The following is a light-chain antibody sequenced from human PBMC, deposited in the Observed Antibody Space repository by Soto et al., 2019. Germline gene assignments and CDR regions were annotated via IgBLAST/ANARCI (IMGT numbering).Light chain of an antibody. CDR3: QQYENLLYT. Sequence: DIQLTQSASSLSASVGDRVTITCQASQVITNYLNWYQQKPGRAPKLLIYDISTLEIGVPSRFGGSGSGTHFTFTITGLQPEDIATYYCQQYENLLYTLGQGTKVDIK. CDR1: QVITNY. V-gene: IGKV1-33*01. CDR2: DIS. J-gene: IGKJ2*01.